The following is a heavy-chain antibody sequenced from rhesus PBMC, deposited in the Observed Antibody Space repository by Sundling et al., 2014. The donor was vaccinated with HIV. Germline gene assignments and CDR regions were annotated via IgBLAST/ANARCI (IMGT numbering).Heavy chain of an antibody. D-gene: IGHD6-19*01. V-gene: IGHV1-200*01. CDR3: AGGHRTDP. CDR2: INPEIGYT. J-gene: IGHJ4*01. CDR1: GYTFTSYS. Sequence: QVQLVQSGAEVKKPGASVKLSCKASGYTFTSYSINWVRQAPGQGLEWMGWINPEIGYTGYAQKFQDRVTMTRDTSTSTAYMELSSLRSEDTAVYFCAGGHRTDPWGQGVLVTVSS.